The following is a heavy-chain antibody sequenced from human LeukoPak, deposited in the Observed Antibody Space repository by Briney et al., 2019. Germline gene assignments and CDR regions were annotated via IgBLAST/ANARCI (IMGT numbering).Heavy chain of an antibody. CDR1: GGFINSYY. CDR3: ARHNGFDRGYYFYMDV. J-gene: IGHJ6*03. D-gene: IGHD3-9*01. V-gene: IGHV4-4*07. Sequence: SETLSLTCTVSGGFINSYYWSWIRQPAGKGLEWIGRVYTSGITNYNPSLKSRITMSVDTSKNQFSLKLTSVTAADTAVYYCARHNGFDRGYYFYMDVWGKGTTVTVSS. CDR2: VYTSGIT.